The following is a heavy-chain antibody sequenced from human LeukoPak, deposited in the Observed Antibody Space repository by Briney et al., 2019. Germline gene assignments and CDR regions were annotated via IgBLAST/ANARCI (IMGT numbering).Heavy chain of an antibody. CDR2: MSRSGDII. D-gene: IGHD5-12*01. Sequence: PGGSLRLSCAASGFNFSDYNMNWVRQFPGKGLESVSYMSRSGDIIYDADSVKGRFTISRDNSKNTLYLQMKSLRAEDTAVYYCAKGGGYEAQYYYYYLDVWGKGTTVTISS. CDR1: GFNFSDYN. CDR3: AKGGGYEAQYYYYYLDV. V-gene: IGHV3-48*01. J-gene: IGHJ6*03.